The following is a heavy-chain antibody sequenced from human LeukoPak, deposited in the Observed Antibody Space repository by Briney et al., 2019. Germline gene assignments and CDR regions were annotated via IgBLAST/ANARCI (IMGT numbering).Heavy chain of an antibody. CDR2: ISGSATRT. J-gene: IGHJ4*02. CDR3: AKEAYTWIQLWSFFDY. Sequence: GGSLRLSCAVSGFTFSTYAMSWVRQAPGKGLEWVSVISGSATRTHYADSVKGRFTVSRDNSNNTLYLQMNSLRAEDTAVYYCAKEAYTWIQLWSFFDYWGQGTLVTVSS. D-gene: IGHD5-18*01. CDR1: GFTFSTYA. V-gene: IGHV3-23*01.